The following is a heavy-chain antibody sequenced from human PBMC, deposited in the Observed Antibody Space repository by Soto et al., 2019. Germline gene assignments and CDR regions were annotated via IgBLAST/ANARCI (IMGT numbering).Heavy chain of an antibody. J-gene: IGHJ4*02. V-gene: IGHV1-69*13. CDR3: ARGSGYYLYYFDY. D-gene: IGHD3-22*01. Sequence: SVEVSCKASGGTFSSYAISWVRQAPGQGLEWMGGIIPIFGTANYAQKFQGRVTITADESTSTAYMELSSLRSEDTAVYYCARGSGYYLYYFDYWGQGTLVTVSS. CDR2: IIPIFGTA. CDR1: GGTFSSYA.